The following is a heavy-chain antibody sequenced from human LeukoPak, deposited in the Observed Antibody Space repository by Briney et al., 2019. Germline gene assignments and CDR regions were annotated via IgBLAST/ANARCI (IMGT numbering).Heavy chain of an antibody. Sequence: ASVKVSCKVSGYTFTDYYMHWVQQAPGKGLEWMGLVDPEDGETIYAEKFQGRVTITADTSTDTAYMELSSLRSEDTAVYYCATARSQGGGTTQGRGDFDYWGQGTLVTVSS. CDR2: VDPEDGET. J-gene: IGHJ4*02. CDR1: GYTFTDYY. V-gene: IGHV1-69-2*01. D-gene: IGHD2-15*01. CDR3: ATARSQGGGTTQGRGDFDY.